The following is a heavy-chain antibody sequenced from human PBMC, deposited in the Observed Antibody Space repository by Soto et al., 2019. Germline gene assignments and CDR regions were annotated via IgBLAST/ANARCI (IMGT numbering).Heavy chain of an antibody. D-gene: IGHD2-2*01. V-gene: IGHV3-48*01. CDR2: ISSSSSTI. Sequence: PGGSLRLSCAASGFTFSSYSMNWVRQAPGKGLEWVSYISSSSSTIYYADSVKGRFTISRDNAKNSLYLQMNSLRAEDTAVYYCARIWGDCSSTSCHDAFDIWGQGTMVTVSS. J-gene: IGHJ3*02. CDR1: GFTFSSYS. CDR3: ARIWGDCSSTSCHDAFDI.